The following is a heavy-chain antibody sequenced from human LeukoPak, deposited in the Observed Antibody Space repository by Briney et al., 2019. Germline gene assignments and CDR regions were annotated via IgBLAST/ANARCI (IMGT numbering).Heavy chain of an antibody. CDR1: GGSISSGDYY. Sequence: PSQTLSLTCTVSGGSISSGDYYWRWIRQPPGKGLEWIGYLYYSGSTYYNPSLKSRVTISVDTSKNQFSLKLGSVTAADTAVYYCARGLSVAYYDSSAYLFDYWGQGNLVTVSS. D-gene: IGHD3-22*01. J-gene: IGHJ4*02. V-gene: IGHV4-30-4*01. CDR2: LYYSGST. CDR3: ARGLSVAYYDSSAYLFDY.